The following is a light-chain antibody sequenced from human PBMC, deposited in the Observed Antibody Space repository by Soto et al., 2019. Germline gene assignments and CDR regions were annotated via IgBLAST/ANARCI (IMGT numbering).Light chain of an antibody. CDR2: GNS. J-gene: IGLJ1*01. CDR1: SSNIGAGYD. V-gene: IGLV1-40*01. Sequence: QSVLTQPPSVSGAPGQRVTISCTGSSSNIGAGYDVHWYQQLPGTAPKLLISGNSNRPSGVPDGFSGSKSGTSASLAITGLQAEDEADYYCQSYDSSLSGYVFGTGTKLTVL. CDR3: QSYDSSLSGYV.